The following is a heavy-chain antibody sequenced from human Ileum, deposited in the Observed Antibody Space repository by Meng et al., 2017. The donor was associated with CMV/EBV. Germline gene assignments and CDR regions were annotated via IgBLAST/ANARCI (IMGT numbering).Heavy chain of an antibody. CDR3: ARGSSSCAFDY. J-gene: IGHJ4*02. Sequence: QVQRQESGPGLVSPSVTLSLTCTVSGGSISGYNWSCCRRPATMDRLWFSRVNCSSSTDYNPSLRSRVPMSADTSKNHFSLKLMSATAADTAVYYCARGSSSCAFDYWGQGTLVTVSS. CDR2: VNCSSST. CDR1: GGSISGYN. V-gene: IGHV4-4*07. D-gene: IGHD2-2*01.